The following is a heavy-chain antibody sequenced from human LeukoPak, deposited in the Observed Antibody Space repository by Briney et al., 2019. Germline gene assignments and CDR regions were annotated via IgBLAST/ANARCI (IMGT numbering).Heavy chain of an antibody. CDR3: ARQLLADY. CDR2: IYYSGST. Sequence: SETLSLTCTVSGGSISSSSYYWGWIRQPPGKGLEWTGSIYYSGSTYYNPSLKSRVTISVDTSKNQFSLKLSSVTAADTAVYYCARQLLADYWGQGTLVTVSS. CDR1: GGSISSSSYY. J-gene: IGHJ4*02. D-gene: IGHD2-21*01. V-gene: IGHV4-39*01.